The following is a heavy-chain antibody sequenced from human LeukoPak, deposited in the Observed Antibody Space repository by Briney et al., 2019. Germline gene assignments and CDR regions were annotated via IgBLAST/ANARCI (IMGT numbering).Heavy chain of an antibody. CDR1: GYTFTGYY. J-gene: IGHJ5*02. V-gene: IGHV1-18*04. CDR3: ARVIAAAGTTMRWFDP. Sequence: ASVKVSCKASGYTFTGYYMHWVRQAPGQGLEWMGWISAYNGNTNYAQKLQGRVTMTTDTSTSTAYMELSRLRSDDTAVYYCARVIAAAGTTMRWFDPWGQGTLVTVSS. D-gene: IGHD6-13*01. CDR2: ISAYNGNT.